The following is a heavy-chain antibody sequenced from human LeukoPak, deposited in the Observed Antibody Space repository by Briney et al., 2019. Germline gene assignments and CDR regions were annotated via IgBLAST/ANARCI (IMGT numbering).Heavy chain of an antibody. J-gene: IGHJ4*02. Sequence: GKSLRLSCAASGFTFSNYGMHWVRQAPGKGLEWVAVISHDGSHEFYADSVKGRFTISRDNSKNTLYLQMNSLTAEDTAVFYCAKDRNDTQKGLYYFDYWGQGTLVTVSS. CDR1: GFTFSNYG. CDR2: ISHDGSHE. V-gene: IGHV3-30*18. CDR3: AKDRNDTQKGLYYFDY. D-gene: IGHD3-22*01.